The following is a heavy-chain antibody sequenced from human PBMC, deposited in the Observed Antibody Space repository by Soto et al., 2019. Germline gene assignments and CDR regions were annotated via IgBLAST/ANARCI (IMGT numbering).Heavy chain of an antibody. CDR1: GFTFSSYA. CDR2: ISYDGSNK. V-gene: IGHV3-30-3*01. CDR3: ARSRMGVDP. Sequence: PGGSLRLSCAASGFTFSSYAMHWVRQAPGKGLEWVAVISYDGSNKYYADSVKGRFTISRDNSKNTLYLQMNSLRAEDTAVYYCARSRMGVDPWGQGTLVTVSS. J-gene: IGHJ5*02.